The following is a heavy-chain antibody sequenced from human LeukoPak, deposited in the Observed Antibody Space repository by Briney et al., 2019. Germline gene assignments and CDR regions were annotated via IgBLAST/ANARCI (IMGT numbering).Heavy chain of an antibody. CDR1: GFTFSTNW. CDR2: INSDGRRM. V-gene: IGHV3-74*01. Sequence: PGGSLRLSCAASGFTFSTNWMYWVRPAPGKGLVWISRINSDGRRMGYADSVKGRFTISGDNAYNTLYLQMNSLRAEDTALYYCASGGRVGDIFDIWGQGTMVRVSS. CDR3: ASGGRVGDIFDI. D-gene: IGHD2-15*01. J-gene: IGHJ3*02.